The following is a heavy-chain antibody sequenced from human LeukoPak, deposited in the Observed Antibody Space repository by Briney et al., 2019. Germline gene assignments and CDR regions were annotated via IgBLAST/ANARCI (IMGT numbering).Heavy chain of an antibody. J-gene: IGHJ4*02. CDR2: ISSSGSTI. CDR3: ARETYSSGWYD. Sequence: PGGSLRLSCAASGFTFSSYEMNWVRQAPGKGLEWVSYISSSGSTIYYADSVKGRFTISRDNAKNTLYLQMNSLRAEDTAVYYCARETYSSGWYDWGQGTLVTVSS. CDR1: GFTFSSYE. V-gene: IGHV3-48*03. D-gene: IGHD6-19*01.